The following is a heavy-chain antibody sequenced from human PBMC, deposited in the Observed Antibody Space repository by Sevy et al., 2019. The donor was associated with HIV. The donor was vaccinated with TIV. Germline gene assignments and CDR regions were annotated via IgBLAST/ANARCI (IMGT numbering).Heavy chain of an antibody. CDR2: ISGSGGST. D-gene: IGHD6-19*01. CDR1: GFTFSSYA. V-gene: IGHV3-23*01. J-gene: IGHJ4*02. Sequence: GGSLRLSCAASGFTFSSYAMSWVRQAPGKGLEWVSDISGSGGSTYYADSVKGRLTISRDNSKNTLYLQMNSLSAEDTAVYYCAKDRESSGWYPPWGQGTLVTVSS. CDR3: AKDRESSGWYPP.